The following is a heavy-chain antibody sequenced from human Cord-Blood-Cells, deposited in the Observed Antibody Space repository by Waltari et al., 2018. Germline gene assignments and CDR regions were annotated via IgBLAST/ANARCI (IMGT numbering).Heavy chain of an antibody. CDR1: GGSIRSRSYY. CDR2: IYYSGST. Sequence: QLQLQESGPGLVKPSETLSLTCTVSGGSIRSRSYYWGWIRQPPGKGLEWIGSIYYSGSTYYNPSLKSRVTISVDTSKNQFSLKLSSVTAADTAVYYCASWWSYYAFDIWGQGTMVTVSS. D-gene: IGHD1-26*01. CDR3: ASWWSYYAFDI. V-gene: IGHV4-39*01. J-gene: IGHJ3*02.